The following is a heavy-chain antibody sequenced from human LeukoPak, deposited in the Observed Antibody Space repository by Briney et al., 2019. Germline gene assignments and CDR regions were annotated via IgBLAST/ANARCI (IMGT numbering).Heavy chain of an antibody. Sequence: PSETLSLTCAVYGGSFSGYYWSWIRQPPGKGLEWIGEINHSGSTNYNPSLKSRVTISVDTSKNQFSLKLSSVTAADTAVYYCARGRCSGGSCYTKRNFDYWGQGTLVTLSS. CDR1: GGSFSGYY. J-gene: IGHJ4*02. CDR2: INHSGST. CDR3: ARGRCSGGSCYTKRNFDY. D-gene: IGHD2-15*01. V-gene: IGHV4-34*01.